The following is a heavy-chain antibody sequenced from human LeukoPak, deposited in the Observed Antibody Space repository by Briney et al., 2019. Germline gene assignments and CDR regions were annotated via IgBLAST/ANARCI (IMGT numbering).Heavy chain of an antibody. Sequence: PGGSLRLSCAASGFNVNNAWMSWVRQAPGKGLEWVGRIKSKIDGGATDYAAPVKGRFTISRDDSKNTLYLQINSLKIEDTAMYYCYTSITDYWGQGTLVTVSS. J-gene: IGHJ4*02. D-gene: IGHD2-21*01. V-gene: IGHV3-15*07. CDR2: IKSKIDGGAT. CDR3: YTSITDY. CDR1: GFNVNNAW.